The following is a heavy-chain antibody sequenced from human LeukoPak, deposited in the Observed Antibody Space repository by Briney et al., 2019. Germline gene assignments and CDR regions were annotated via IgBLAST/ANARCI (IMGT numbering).Heavy chain of an antibody. CDR1: GFTFSSYG. CDR3: ASSDYDSSGYEIDY. V-gene: IGHV3-30*02. J-gene: IGHJ4*02. D-gene: IGHD3-22*01. Sequence: GGSLRLSCAASGFTFSSYGMHWVRQAPGKGLEWVAFIRYDGSNKYYADSVKGRFTISRDNSKNTLYLQMNSLRVEDTAVYYCASSDYDSSGYEIDYWGQGTLVTVSS. CDR2: IRYDGSNK.